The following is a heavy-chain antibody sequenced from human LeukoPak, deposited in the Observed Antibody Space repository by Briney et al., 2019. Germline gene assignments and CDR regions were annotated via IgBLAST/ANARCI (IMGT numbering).Heavy chain of an antibody. Sequence: GGSLRLPCAASGFTFTTYAMNWVRQAPGKGLEWVSAISGTGHSIYYAASVKGRFTISRDDAKNSVYLQMNNLRGEDTAVYYCARAYTIADQFDYWGQGSLVTVSS. J-gene: IGHJ4*02. D-gene: IGHD4-11*01. V-gene: IGHV3-21*01. CDR1: GFTFTTYA. CDR3: ARAYTIADQFDY. CDR2: ISGTGHSI.